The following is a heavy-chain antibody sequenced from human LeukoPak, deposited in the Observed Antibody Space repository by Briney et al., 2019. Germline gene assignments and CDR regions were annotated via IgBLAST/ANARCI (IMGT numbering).Heavy chain of an antibody. J-gene: IGHJ4*02. CDR2: IYYSGST. Sequence: SETLSLTCAVSGGSISSHYWSWNRQPPGKGLEWIGYIYYSGSTNYNPSLKSRVTISVDTSKNQFSLKLSSVTAADTAVYYCARDSLSGAPDYWGQGTLDTVSS. CDR3: ARDSLSGAPDY. D-gene: IGHD3-10*02. CDR1: GGSISSHY. V-gene: IGHV4-59*11.